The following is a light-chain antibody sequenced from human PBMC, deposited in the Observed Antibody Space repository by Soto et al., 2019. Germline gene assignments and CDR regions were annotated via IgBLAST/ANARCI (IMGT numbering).Light chain of an antibody. V-gene: IGLV2-23*01. CDR1: SSDVGTYNL. CDR2: EGS. CDR3: CSYAGSSTLV. Sequence: QSVLTQPASVSGSPGQSITISCTGTSSDVGTYNLVSWYQQHPCKAPKLMIYEGSKRPSGVSNRFSASKSGNTASLTISGLQAEDEADYYCCSYAGSSTLVFGGGTKLTVL. J-gene: IGLJ3*02.